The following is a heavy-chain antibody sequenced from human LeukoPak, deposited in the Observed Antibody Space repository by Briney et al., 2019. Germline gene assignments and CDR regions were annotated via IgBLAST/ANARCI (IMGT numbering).Heavy chain of an antibody. CDR1: GFTFSSYA. J-gene: IGHJ4*02. CDR2: ISSNGGST. Sequence: GGSLRLSCSASGFTFSSYAMHWVRQAPGKGLEYVSAISSNGGSTYYADSVKGRFTTSRGNSKNTLYLQMSSLRAEDTAVYYCVKDVEPAAATSTYYFDYWAREPWSPSPQ. D-gene: IGHD2-2*01. CDR3: VKDVEPAAATSTYYFDY. V-gene: IGHV3-64D*09.